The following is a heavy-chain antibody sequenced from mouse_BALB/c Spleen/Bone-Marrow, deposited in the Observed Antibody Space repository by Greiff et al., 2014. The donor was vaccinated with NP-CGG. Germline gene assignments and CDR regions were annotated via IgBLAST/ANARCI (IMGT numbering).Heavy chain of an antibody. CDR2: IDPANGNT. CDR3: ARLDLFAY. Sequence: EVQLQQPGAELVKPGASVKLSCTASGFNIKDTYMHWVKQRPEQGLEWIGRIDPANGNTKYDPKFQGKATITADTSSNTAYLQLSSLTSEDTAVYYCARLDLFAYRGQGTLVTVSA. J-gene: IGHJ3*01. CDR1: GFNIKDTY. V-gene: IGHV14-3*02.